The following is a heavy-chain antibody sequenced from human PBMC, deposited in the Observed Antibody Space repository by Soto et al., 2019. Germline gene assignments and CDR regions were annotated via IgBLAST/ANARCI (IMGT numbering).Heavy chain of an antibody. J-gene: IGHJ6*02. CDR2: ISAYNGNT. CDR3: ARERTALEGVSLRPTYYYGMDV. D-gene: IGHD3-3*01. Sequence: ASVKVSFKASGYTFTSYGISWVRQAPGQGLEWMGWISAYNGNTNYAQKLQGRVTMTTDTSTSTAYMELRSLRSDDTAVYYCARERTALEGVSLRPTYYYGMDVWGQGTKVTVSS. V-gene: IGHV1-18*01. CDR1: GYTFTSYG.